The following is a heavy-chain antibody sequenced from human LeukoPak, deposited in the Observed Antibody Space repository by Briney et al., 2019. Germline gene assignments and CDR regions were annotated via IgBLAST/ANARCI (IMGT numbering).Heavy chain of an antibody. CDR3: AVTYYYGSGRRRMGFYFDY. D-gene: IGHD3-10*01. CDR2: SIPIFGTA. Sequence: ASVKVSCKASGGTFSSYAISWVRQAPGQGLEWMGGSIPIFGTANYAQKFQGRVTITTDESTSTAYMELSSLRSEDTAVYYCAVTYYYGSGRRRMGFYFDYWGQGTLVTVSS. CDR1: GGTFSSYA. J-gene: IGHJ4*02. V-gene: IGHV1-69*05.